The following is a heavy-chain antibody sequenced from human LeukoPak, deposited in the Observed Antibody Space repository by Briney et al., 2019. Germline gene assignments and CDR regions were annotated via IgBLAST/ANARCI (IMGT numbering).Heavy chain of an antibody. J-gene: IGHJ4*02. CDR3: ARAVTGTSLVDF. Sequence: SETLSLTCTISGGSIGGDHWSWIRQAPGEGLEWIGYISYTGSTSYNPSLRSRVTISLNTPENQFSLRQTSVTAADTAVYYCARAVTGTSLVDFWGQGTLVAVSS. CDR2: ISYTGST. CDR1: GGSIGGDH. V-gene: IGHV4-59*08. D-gene: IGHD6-19*01.